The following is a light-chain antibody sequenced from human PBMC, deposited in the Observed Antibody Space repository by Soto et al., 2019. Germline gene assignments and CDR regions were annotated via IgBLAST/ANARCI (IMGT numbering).Light chain of an antibody. Sequence: DIQLAQSPSSLSASVGDRVTIPCQASQDISKYLNWYQQKPGKAPKLLIYDASNLETGIPSRFSGSGSGTNFSLTSTSLQPEDIATYYCQQYENLPLTFGGGTKVGIK. CDR2: DAS. J-gene: IGKJ4*01. V-gene: IGKV1-33*01. CDR1: QDISKY. CDR3: QQYENLPLT.